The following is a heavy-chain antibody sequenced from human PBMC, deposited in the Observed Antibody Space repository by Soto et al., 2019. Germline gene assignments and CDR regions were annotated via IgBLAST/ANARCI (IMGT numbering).Heavy chain of an antibody. CDR2: ISYDGSKT. J-gene: IGHJ4*02. Sequence: QVQLVESGGGVVQPGRSLRLSCAASGFSFSRYAMHWVRQAPGKGLEWVAAISYDGSKTYYADFVKGRFTISRDNSKNTLNVQMNSLRGDDTAVYFCARAPEAFDYWGQGTLVTVS. CDR3: ARAPEAFDY. CDR1: GFSFSRYA. V-gene: IGHV3-30-3*01.